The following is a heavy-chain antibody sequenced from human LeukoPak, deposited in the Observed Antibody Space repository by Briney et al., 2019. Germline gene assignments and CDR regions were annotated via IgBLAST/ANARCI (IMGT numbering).Heavy chain of an antibody. CDR1: GGSFSGYY. D-gene: IGHD6-19*01. J-gene: IGHJ4*02. V-gene: IGHV4-34*01. CDR2: INHSGST. Sequence: SETLSLTCAVYGGSFSGYYWSWIRQPPGKGLERIGEINHSGSTNYNPSLKSRVTISVDTSKNQFSLKLSSVTAADTAVYYCARGQGIAVAGDYWGQGTLVTVSS. CDR3: ARGQGIAVAGDY.